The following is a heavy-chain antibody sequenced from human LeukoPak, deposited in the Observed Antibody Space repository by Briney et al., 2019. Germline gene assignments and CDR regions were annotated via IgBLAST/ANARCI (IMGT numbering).Heavy chain of an antibody. Sequence: PSETLSLTCTVSGGSISISNWWSWVRQPPGKGLEWIGEIHHSGSINYNPPLKSRVTISIDKSKDQFSLKLSSVTAADTAVYYCASEDNYRLDYWGQGTLVTVSS. CDR3: ASEDNYRLDY. V-gene: IGHV4-4*02. CDR2: IHHSGSI. D-gene: IGHD5-24*01. J-gene: IGHJ4*02. CDR1: GGSISISNW.